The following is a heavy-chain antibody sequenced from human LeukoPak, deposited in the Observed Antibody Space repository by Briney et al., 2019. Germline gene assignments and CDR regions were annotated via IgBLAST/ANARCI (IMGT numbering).Heavy chain of an antibody. CDR2: ISRSSSII. CDR3: AREMTTAYAFDI. V-gene: IGHV3-48*01. J-gene: IGHJ3*02. CDR1: GFTFSSYS. Sequence: GGSLRLSCAASGFTFSSYSMNWVRQAPGKGLEWVSYISRSSSIIYHAASAKGRFTISRDNAKNSLYLQMNSLRADDTAVYYCAREMTTAYAFDIWGQGTMVTVSS. D-gene: IGHD4-11*01.